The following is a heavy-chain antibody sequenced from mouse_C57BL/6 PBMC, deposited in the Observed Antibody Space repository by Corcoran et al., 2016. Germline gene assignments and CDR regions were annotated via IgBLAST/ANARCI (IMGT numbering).Heavy chain of an antibody. J-gene: IGHJ4*01. CDR3: ARLYEDYAMDY. Sequence: EVQLQQSGPELVKPGASVKISCKASGYTFTDYYMNWVKQSHGKSLEWIGDINPNNGGTSYNQKFKGKATLTVDKSSSTAYMELRSLTSEDSAVYYCARLYEDYAMDYWGQGTSVTVSS. V-gene: IGHV1-26*01. CDR1: GYTFTDYY. CDR2: INPNNGGT. D-gene: IGHD2-12*01.